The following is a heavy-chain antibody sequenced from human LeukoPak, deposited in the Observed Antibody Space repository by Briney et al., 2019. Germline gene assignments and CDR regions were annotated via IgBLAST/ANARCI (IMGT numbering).Heavy chain of an antibody. CDR3: ARAYSGWYFVN. CDR1: GFTFSSYW. D-gene: IGHD6-19*01. CDR2: IKQDGSEK. J-gene: IGHJ4*02. Sequence: GGSLRLSCAASGFTFSSYWMSWVRQAPGKGLEWVANIKQDGSEKYYVDSVKGRFTISRDNAKKSLYLQMNSLRAEDTAVYYCARAYSGWYFVNWGQGTLVTVSS. V-gene: IGHV3-7*01.